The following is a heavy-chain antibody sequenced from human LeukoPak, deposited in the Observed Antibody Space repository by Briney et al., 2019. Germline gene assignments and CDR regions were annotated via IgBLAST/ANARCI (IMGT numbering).Heavy chain of an antibody. CDR1: GFTFSSYA. Sequence: GGSLRLSCAASGFTFSSYAMSWVRQAPGKGLEWVSAISGSGGSTYYADSVKGRFTISRDNSKNTLYLQMNSLRAEDTAVYYCAKAPPKPGSGSYYRLRALGYWGQGTLVTVSS. V-gene: IGHV3-23*01. CDR2: ISGSGGST. D-gene: IGHD3-10*01. CDR3: AKAPPKPGSGSYYRLRALGY. J-gene: IGHJ4*02.